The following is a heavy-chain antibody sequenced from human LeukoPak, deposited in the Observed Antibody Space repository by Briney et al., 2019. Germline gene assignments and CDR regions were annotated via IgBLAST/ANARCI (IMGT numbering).Heavy chain of an antibody. CDR1: GFTFGNYW. Sequence: GGSLRLSCAASGFTFGNYWMAWVRQAPGKGLDWVANVTPDGSDKYYVDSVEGRFTISRDNAQSSLYLQTNSLRAEDSGVFYCVRWGVNAGLDRWGQGTLVIVSS. V-gene: IGHV3-7*01. J-gene: IGHJ5*02. D-gene: IGHD3-10*01. CDR2: VTPDGSDK. CDR3: VRWGVNAGLDR.